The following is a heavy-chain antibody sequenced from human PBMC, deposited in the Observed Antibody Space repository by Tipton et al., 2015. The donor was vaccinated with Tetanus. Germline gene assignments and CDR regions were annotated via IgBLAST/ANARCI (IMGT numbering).Heavy chain of an antibody. CDR3: ARRSYCSSSRCFDAFDL. CDR2: IFHSGST. V-gene: IGHV4-61*05. D-gene: IGHD2-2*01. CDR1: GASISDKKYY. Sequence: TLSLTCTVSGASISDKKYYWGWIRQPPGKGLEWIAYIFHSGSTNYSPSLKSRVAISMDTSKNQISLKLSSVTAADTAVYYCARRSYCSSSRCFDAFDLWGQGTMVTVSS. J-gene: IGHJ3*01.